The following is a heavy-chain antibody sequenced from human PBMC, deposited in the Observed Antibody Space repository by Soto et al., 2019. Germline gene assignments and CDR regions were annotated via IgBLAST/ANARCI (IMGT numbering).Heavy chain of an antibody. Sequence: VLLVQAGAEVKKPGASMKVSRQASGYNFNDYYIPWVRQAPGQRLEWMGVINPSGGSSSYVQNFQGRVTMTRDTSTSTVYLELSSLRSEDTAVYYCARESVVAAKGFDFWGPGTMVAVSS. CDR2: INPSGGSS. CDR3: ARESVVAAKGFDF. V-gene: IGHV1-46*02. J-gene: IGHJ3*01. CDR1: GYNFNDYY. D-gene: IGHD2-15*01.